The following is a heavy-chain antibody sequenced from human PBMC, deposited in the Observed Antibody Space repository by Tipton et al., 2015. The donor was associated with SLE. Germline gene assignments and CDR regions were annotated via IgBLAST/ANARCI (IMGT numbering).Heavy chain of an antibody. J-gene: IGHJ4*02. CDR2: IYYSGST. D-gene: IGHD6-13*01. V-gene: IGHV4-31*03. CDR3: ARGRRGSSSWYNDY. Sequence: TLSLTCTVSGGSISSGGYYWSWIRQHPGKGLEWIGYIYYSGSTYYNPSLKSRVTISVDTSKNQFSLKLSSVTAADTAVYYCARGRRGSSSWYNDYWGQGTRVTVSS. CDR1: GGSISSGGYY.